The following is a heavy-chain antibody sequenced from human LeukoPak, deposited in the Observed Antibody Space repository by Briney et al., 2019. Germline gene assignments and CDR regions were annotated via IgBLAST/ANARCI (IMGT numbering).Heavy chain of an antibody. V-gene: IGHV4-4*08. Sequence: SETLSLTCTVSGGSLSSYYWNWIRQPPGKGLEWIGYTYTSGSTNYNPSVMSRVTMSVDTSKNQFALKLSSVTAADTAVYYCARHLEGWWFDPWGQGTLVTVSS. CDR2: TYTSGST. CDR3: ARHLEGWWFDP. D-gene: IGHD3-3*01. J-gene: IGHJ5*02. CDR1: GGSLSSYY.